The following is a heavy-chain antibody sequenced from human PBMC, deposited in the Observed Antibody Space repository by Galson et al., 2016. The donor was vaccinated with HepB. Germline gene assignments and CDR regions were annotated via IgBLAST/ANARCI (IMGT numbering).Heavy chain of an antibody. CDR2: IIDSGDRT. V-gene: IGHV3-23*01. CDR1: GFTFSTYA. CDR3: AKYTPYVWGSYRYEVLDH. D-gene: IGHD3-16*02. J-gene: IGHJ4*02. Sequence: SLRLSCAASGFTFSTYAMSWVRQTAGKGLEWVSSIIDSGDRTSHADSVEGRFFISRDNYKNTLYLQMHSLRAEDTAVYYCAKYTPYVWGSYRYEVLDHWGQGTLVIVSA.